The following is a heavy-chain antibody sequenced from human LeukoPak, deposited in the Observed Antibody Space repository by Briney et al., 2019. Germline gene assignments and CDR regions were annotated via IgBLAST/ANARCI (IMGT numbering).Heavy chain of an antibody. CDR2: ISGSGGST. V-gene: IGHV3-23*01. D-gene: IGHD3-22*01. CDR3: AKDPYYYDSSGYYGYYFDY. Sequence: SGGSLRLSCAASGFTFSSYAMSWVRQAPGKGLEWVSAISGSGGSTYYADSVKGRFTISRDNSKNTLYLQMNSLRAEDTAVYYCAKDPYYYDSSGYYGYYFDYWGQGTLVTVSS. CDR1: GFTFSSYA. J-gene: IGHJ4*02.